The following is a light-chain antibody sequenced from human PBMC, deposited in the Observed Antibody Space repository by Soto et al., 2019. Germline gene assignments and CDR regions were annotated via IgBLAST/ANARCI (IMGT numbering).Light chain of an antibody. V-gene: IGKV1-27*01. J-gene: IGKJ4*01. CDR2: AAS. CDR1: QGIRNY. CDR3: QRYNSAPLH. Sequence: DIQMTQSPSSLSASVGDRATITCRASQGIRNYLAWYQQKPGKVPKLLIYAASTLQSGVPSRFRGSGSGTEFTLSFSSLQPEDAASYYCQRYNSAPLHFGGGTKVEIK.